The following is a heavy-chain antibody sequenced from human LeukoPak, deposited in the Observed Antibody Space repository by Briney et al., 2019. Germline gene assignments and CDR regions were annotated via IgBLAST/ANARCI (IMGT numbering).Heavy chain of an antibody. CDR1: GGTFSSYA. D-gene: IGHD3-22*01. Sequence: SVKVSCKASGGTFSSYAISWVRQAPGQGLEWMGRIIPILGIANYAQKFQGRVTITADKSTSTAYMELSSLRSEDTAVYYCARVSSPYYYDSSDASFDYWGQGTLVTVSS. CDR3: ARVSSPYYYDSSDASFDY. V-gene: IGHV1-69*04. CDR2: IIPILGIA. J-gene: IGHJ4*02.